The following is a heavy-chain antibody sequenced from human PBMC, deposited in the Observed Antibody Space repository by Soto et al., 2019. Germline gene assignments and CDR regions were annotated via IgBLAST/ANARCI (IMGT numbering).Heavy chain of an antibody. Sequence: GGSLRLSCAASGFTFSSYAMSWVRQAPGKGLEWVSAISGSGGSTYYADSVKGRFTISRDNAKNSLFLQMNSLRDGDTAVYYCARGFITMIPYPPFDCWGQGTLVTVSS. D-gene: IGHD3-22*01. CDR1: GFTFSSYA. CDR3: ARGFITMIPYPPFDC. V-gene: IGHV3-23*01. J-gene: IGHJ4*02. CDR2: ISGSGGST.